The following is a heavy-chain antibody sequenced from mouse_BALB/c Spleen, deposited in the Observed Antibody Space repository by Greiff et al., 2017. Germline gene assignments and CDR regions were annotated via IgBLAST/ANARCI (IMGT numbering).Heavy chain of an antibody. Sequence: EVNVVESGGGLVQPGGSLKLSCAASGFTFSSYTMSWVRQTPEKRLEWVAYISNGGGSTYYPDTVKGRFTISRDNAKNTLYLQMSSLKSEDTAMYYCARQYGSSYAMDYWGQGTSVTVSS. D-gene: IGHD1-1*01. V-gene: IGHV5-12-2*01. J-gene: IGHJ4*01. CDR1: GFTFSSYT. CDR3: ARQYGSSYAMDY. CDR2: ISNGGGST.